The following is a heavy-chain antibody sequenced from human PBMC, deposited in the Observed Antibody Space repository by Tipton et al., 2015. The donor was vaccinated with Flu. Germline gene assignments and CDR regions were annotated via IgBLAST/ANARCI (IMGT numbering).Heavy chain of an antibody. CDR3: ARSTHYYDSSGYSHPVDY. V-gene: IGHV3-21*01. J-gene: IGHJ4*02. Sequence: GSLRLSCAASGFTFSSYSMNWVRQAPGKGLEWVSSISSSSSYIYYADSVKGRFTISRDNAKNSLYLQMNSLRAEDTAVYYCARSTHYYDSSGYSHPVDYWGQGTLVTVSS. D-gene: IGHD3-22*01. CDR2: ISSSSSYI. CDR1: GFTFSSYS.